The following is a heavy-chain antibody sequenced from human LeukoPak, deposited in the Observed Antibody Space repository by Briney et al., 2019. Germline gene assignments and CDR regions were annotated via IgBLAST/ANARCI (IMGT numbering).Heavy chain of an antibody. J-gene: IGHJ3*02. CDR2: INPSGGST. CDR3: ARGYSSGDAFDI. Sequence: ASVKVSCKASGYTFTSYYMHWVRQAPGQGLEWMGIINPSGGSTSYAQKFQGRVTMTRDMSTSTVYMELSSLRSEDTALYYCARGYSSGDAFDIWGQGTMVTVSS. V-gene: IGHV1-46*01. CDR1: GYTFTSYY. D-gene: IGHD6-19*01.